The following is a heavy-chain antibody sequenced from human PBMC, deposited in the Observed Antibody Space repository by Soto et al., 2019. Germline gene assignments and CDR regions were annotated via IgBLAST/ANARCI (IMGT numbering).Heavy chain of an antibody. Sequence: GGSLRLSCAASGFTFSNAWMSWVRQAPGKGLEWVGRIKRKADGGTTDYAAPVKGRFTISRDDSKNTLYLQMNSLKTEDTAVYYCTTDPLQLWLHGAYFDYWGQGTLVTVSS. CDR2: IKRKADGGTT. J-gene: IGHJ4*02. CDR3: TTDPLQLWLHGAYFDY. D-gene: IGHD5-18*01. V-gene: IGHV3-15*01. CDR1: GFTFSNAW.